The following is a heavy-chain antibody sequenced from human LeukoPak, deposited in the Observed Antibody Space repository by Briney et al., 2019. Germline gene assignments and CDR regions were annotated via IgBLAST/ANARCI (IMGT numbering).Heavy chain of an antibody. J-gene: IGHJ4*02. CDR2: ISSNGGST. Sequence: QAGGSLRLSCSASGFTFSSYAMLWVRQAPGKGLEYVSAISSNGGSTYYADSVKGRFTISRDNSKNTLYLQMSSLRAEDTAVYYCVKSERQAYIVVVPAATFDYWGQGTLVTVSS. V-gene: IGHV3-64D*06. CDR1: GFTFSSYA. D-gene: IGHD2-2*01. CDR3: VKSERQAYIVVVPAATFDY.